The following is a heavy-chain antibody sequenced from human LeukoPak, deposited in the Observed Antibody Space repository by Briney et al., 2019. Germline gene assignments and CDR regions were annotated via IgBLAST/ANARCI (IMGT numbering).Heavy chain of an antibody. J-gene: IGHJ5*02. Sequence: GGSLRLSCAASGFTISSYEMNWVRQAPGRGLEWVSYISGGDTTIYYADSVRGRFTISRDNAKNSLYLQMNSLRAEDTALYYCTRGTGGSAWGQGTLVTVSS. CDR1: GFTISSYE. V-gene: IGHV3-48*03. CDR2: ISGGDTTI. D-gene: IGHD2-15*01. CDR3: TRGTGGSA.